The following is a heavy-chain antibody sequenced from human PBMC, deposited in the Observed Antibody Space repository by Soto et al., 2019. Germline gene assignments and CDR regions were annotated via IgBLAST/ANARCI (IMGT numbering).Heavy chain of an antibody. Sequence: ASVTVSCKASGYTFTSDYMHWVRQAPGQGLEWMGIINPSGGSTSYAQKFQGRVTMTRDTSTSTVYMELSSLRSEDTAVYYCARAGVGSGYYYYGMDVWGQGTTVTVSS. J-gene: IGHJ6*02. D-gene: IGHD3-3*01. CDR2: INPSGGST. CDR1: GYTFTSDY. V-gene: IGHV1-46*01. CDR3: ARAGVGSGYYYYGMDV.